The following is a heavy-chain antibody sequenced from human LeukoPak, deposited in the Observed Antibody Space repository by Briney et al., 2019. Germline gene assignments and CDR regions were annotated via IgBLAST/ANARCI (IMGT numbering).Heavy chain of an antibody. CDR3: ARYSGSYYCP. Sequence: ASVKVSCKASGYTFTGYYMHWVRQAPGQGLEWMGWINPNSGGTNYAQKSQGRVTMTRNTSISTAYMELSSLRSEDTAVYYCARYSGSYYCPWGQGTLVTVSS. CDR1: GYTFTGYY. CDR2: INPNSGGT. J-gene: IGHJ5*02. V-gene: IGHV1-2*02. D-gene: IGHD1-26*01.